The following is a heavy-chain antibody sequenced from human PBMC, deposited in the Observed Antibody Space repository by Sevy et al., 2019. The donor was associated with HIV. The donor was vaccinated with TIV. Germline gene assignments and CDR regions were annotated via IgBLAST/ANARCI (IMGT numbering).Heavy chain of an antibody. D-gene: IGHD3-22*01. CDR2: INPKSGST. J-gene: IGHJ4*02. Sequence: ASVKVSCKTSGYTFTDHYMHWVRQAPGQGLEWMGWINPKSGSTSYSQKLQGRVTMTRDTSISTAYMELSRLGSDDTAVYYCAGVYYYDSTASLVYWGQGTLVTVSS. CDR3: AGVYYYDSTASLVY. V-gene: IGHV1-2*02. CDR1: GYTFTDHY.